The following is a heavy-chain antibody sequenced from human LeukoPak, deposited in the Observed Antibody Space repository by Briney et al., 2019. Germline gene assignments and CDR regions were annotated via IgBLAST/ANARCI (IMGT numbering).Heavy chain of an antibody. J-gene: IGHJ5*02. Sequence: SETLSLTCAVYGESFSEHWWSWVRQAPGKGLEWVWEINRSGSSNYNPSLKRRVSVSVAPSKNQLSLKMTSLTAADTAIYYCARGLRDVSGWWAWFDPWGHGTLATVSS. D-gene: IGHD6-13*01. CDR2: INRSGSS. CDR1: GESFSEHW. V-gene: IGHV4-34*01. CDR3: ARGLRDVSGWWAWFDP.